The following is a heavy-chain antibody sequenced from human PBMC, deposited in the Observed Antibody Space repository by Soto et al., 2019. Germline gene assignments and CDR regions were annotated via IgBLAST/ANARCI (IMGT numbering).Heavy chain of an antibody. CDR2: VSYSGNTS. J-gene: IGHJ4*02. CDR3: AKAIRYAYDS. Sequence: QVQLQESGPGLVKPSETLSLTCTVSGGSISNYYWSWIRQPPGKELEWIGYVSYSGNTSNYNPSLKSRVTIALDTSKNQFSLRLSSVTAADTAVYYCAKAIRYAYDSWGQGTLVTVSS. V-gene: IGHV4-59*01. D-gene: IGHD3-16*01. CDR1: GGSISNYY.